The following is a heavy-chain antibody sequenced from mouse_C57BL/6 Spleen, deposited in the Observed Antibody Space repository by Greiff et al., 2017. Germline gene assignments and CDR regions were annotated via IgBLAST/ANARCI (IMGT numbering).Heavy chain of an antibody. CDR2: IWGDGST. Sequence: VKLMESGPGLVAPSQSLSITCTVSGFSLTSYGVSWVRQPPGKGLEWLGVIWGDGSTNYHSALISRLSISKDNSRSQVFLKLNSLQTDDTATYYCAKWGVVVHYWYFDVWGTGTTVTVSS. CDR1: GFSLTSYG. D-gene: IGHD1-1*01. V-gene: IGHV2-3*01. CDR3: AKWGVVVHYWYFDV. J-gene: IGHJ1*03.